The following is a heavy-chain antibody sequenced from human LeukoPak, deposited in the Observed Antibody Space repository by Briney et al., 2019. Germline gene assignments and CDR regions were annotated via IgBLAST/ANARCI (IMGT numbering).Heavy chain of an antibody. CDR3: AKEIDYDSSGYYSNFDY. J-gene: IGHJ4*02. V-gene: IGHV3-23*01. Sequence: GGSLRLSCAASGFTFSSYAMSWVRQAPGKGLEWVSLISGSGDTTYYADSVKGRFTISRDNSKNTLYLQMNSLRVDDTAVYYCAKEIDYDSSGYYSNFDYWGQGTLVTVSS. CDR1: GFTFSSYA. CDR2: ISGSGDTT. D-gene: IGHD3-22*01.